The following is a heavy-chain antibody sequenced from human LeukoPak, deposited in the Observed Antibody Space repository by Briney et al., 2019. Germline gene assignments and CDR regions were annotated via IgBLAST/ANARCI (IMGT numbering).Heavy chain of an antibody. CDR3: ARELSMGAFDY. CDR2: IYSGGST. D-gene: IGHD3-16*01. CDR1: GFTVSSNY. V-gene: IGHV3-66*01. J-gene: IGHJ4*02. Sequence: GGSLRLSCAASGFTVSSNYMSWVRQAPGKGLEWVSVIYSGGSTYYADSVKGRFTISRDDSENTLYLQMNSLRAEDTAVYYCARELSMGAFDYWGQGTLVTVSS.